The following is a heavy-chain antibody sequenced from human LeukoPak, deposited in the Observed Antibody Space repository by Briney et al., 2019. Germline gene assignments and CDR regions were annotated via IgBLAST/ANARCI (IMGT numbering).Heavy chain of an antibody. Sequence: ASVKVSCKTSGYTFTTYGFSWVRQAPGQGLEWMGWISSYNGITNYAQKLQGRVTMTTDTSTRTAYMELRSLRSDDTALYYCARGFRDHPGIAAAGSFGPWGQGTLVTVSS. CDR1: GYTFTTYG. D-gene: IGHD6-13*01. J-gene: IGHJ5*02. CDR3: ARGFRDHPGIAAAGSFGP. V-gene: IGHV1-18*01. CDR2: ISSYNGIT.